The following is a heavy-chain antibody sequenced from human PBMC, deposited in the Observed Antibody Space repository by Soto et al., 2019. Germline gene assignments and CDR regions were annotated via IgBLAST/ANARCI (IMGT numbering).Heavy chain of an antibody. D-gene: IGHD5-12*01. CDR3: GKTTYRRSFFF. CDR1: GFTFGNFH. J-gene: IGHJ4*02. CDR2: ISDNSNDK. V-gene: IGHV3-23*01. Sequence: EVQLLESGGGLVQPGGSLRLSCAGSGFTFGNFHMTWVRQAPGKGLEWVYSISDNSNDKYYALSVRGRFAISRDNSRSTLYLQMNSLRVEDTGIYYCGKTTYRRSFFFWGQGTLVTVSS.